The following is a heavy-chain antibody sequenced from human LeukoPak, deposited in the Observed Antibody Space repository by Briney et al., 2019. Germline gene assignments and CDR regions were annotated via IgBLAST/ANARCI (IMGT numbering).Heavy chain of an antibody. CDR2: ISWNSGSI. D-gene: IGHD4-17*01. Sequence: GGSLRLSCAASGFTFDDYAMHWVRQAPGKGLEWVSGISWNSGSIGYADSVKGRFTISRDNAKNSLYLQINSLRAEDTALYYCAREPYGDLDYWGQGTLVTVSS. V-gene: IGHV3-9*01. CDR3: AREPYGDLDY. J-gene: IGHJ4*02. CDR1: GFTFDDYA.